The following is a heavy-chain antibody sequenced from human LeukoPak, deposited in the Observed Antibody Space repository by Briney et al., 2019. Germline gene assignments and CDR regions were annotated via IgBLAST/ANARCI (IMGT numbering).Heavy chain of an antibody. CDR2: TIPIFGTA. CDR3: ARVFARGGEISGSYYYY. J-gene: IGHJ4*02. Sequence: SVKVSCKASGGTFSNYAINWVRQAPGQGLEWMGGTIPIFGTANYAQKFQGRVTITTDGSTSTAYMELSSLRSEDTAVYYCARVFARGGEISGSYYYYWGQGTLVTVSS. CDR1: GGTFSNYA. V-gene: IGHV1-69*05. D-gene: IGHD1-26*01.